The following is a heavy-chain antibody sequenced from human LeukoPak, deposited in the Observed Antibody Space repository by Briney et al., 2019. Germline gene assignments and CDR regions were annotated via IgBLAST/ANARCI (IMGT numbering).Heavy chain of an antibody. CDR1: GFTFSSYG. V-gene: IGHV3-30*02. CDR3: ARDYDGPNEYFQH. D-gene: IGHD3-16*01. Sequence: PGGSLRLSCAASGFTFSSYGMHWVRQAPGKGLEWVAFIRYDGSNKYYADSVKGRFTISRDNSKNTLYLQMNSLRAEDTAVYYCARDYDGPNEYFQHWGQGTLVTVSS. J-gene: IGHJ1*01. CDR2: IRYDGSNK.